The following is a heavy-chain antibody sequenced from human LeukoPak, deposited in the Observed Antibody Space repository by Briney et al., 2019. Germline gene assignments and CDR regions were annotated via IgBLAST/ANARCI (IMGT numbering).Heavy chain of an antibody. J-gene: IGHJ4*02. CDR3: ARDGLYYGSGSHDY. V-gene: IGHV3-48*04. CDR1: GFTFSSYS. Sequence: QPGGSLRLSCAASGFTFSSYSMNWVRQAPGKGPEWVSYISSSSSTIYYADSVKGRFTISRDNAKNSLYLQMNSLRAEDTAVYYCARDGLYYGSGSHDYWGQGTLVTVSS. D-gene: IGHD3-10*01. CDR2: ISSSSSTI.